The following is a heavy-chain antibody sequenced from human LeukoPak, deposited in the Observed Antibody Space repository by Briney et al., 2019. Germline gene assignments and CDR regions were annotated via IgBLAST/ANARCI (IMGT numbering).Heavy chain of an antibody. V-gene: IGHV1-2*04. J-gene: IGHJ6*02. CDR2: INPNSGGT. D-gene: IGHD3-10*01. CDR3: ARDQVRGVNYYYYGMDV. CDR1: GYTFTGYY. Sequence: ASVKVSCKASGYTFTGYYMHWVRQAPGQGLEWMGWINPNSGGTNYAQKFQGWVTMTRDTSISTAYMELSRLRSDDTAVYYCARDQVRGVNYYYYGMDVWGQGTTVTVSS.